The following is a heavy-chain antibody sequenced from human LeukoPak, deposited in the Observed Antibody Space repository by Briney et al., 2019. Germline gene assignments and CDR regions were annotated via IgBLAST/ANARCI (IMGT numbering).Heavy chain of an antibody. CDR1: GFTFSDYF. CDR3: ARDPLIAAALLDY. CDR2: LSSSGNYT. J-gene: IGHJ4*02. Sequence: SGGSLRLSCAASGFTFSDYFMSWIRQAPGKGLEWLSFLSSSGNYTDYADSVKGRFTISRDNAKNSLYLHMNSLRAEDTAVYYCARDPLIAAALLDYWGQGTLVTVSS. D-gene: IGHD6-13*01. V-gene: IGHV3-11*05.